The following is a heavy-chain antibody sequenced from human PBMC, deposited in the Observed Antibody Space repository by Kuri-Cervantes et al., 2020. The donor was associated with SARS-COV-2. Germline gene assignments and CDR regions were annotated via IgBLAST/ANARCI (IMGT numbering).Heavy chain of an antibody. CDR3: ARGTKVATSEYYHYMDV. V-gene: IGHV1-69*13. J-gene: IGHJ6*03. Sequence: SVKVSCKASGATFSTYGFSWVRQAPGQGLEWMGGIIPFFGTPNYAQKFEGRVTITADESTSTAYMEMSSLRFEDTAVYYCARGTKVATSEYYHYMDVWGKGTTVTVSS. D-gene: IGHD5-12*01. CDR2: IIPFFGTP. CDR1: GATFSTYG.